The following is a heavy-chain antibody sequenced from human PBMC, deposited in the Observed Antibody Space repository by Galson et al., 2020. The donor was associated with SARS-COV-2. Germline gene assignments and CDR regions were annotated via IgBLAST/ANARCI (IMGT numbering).Heavy chain of an antibody. V-gene: IGHV3-21*01. CDR1: GFAFSTYS. Sequence: GGSLRLSCAASGFAFSTYSMNWVRQAPGKGLEWISSIGTSGSDIYYADSVKGRFTVSRDDAKNSLYLQMNSLRAEDTAVYYCAREAAEGYRWSKFWGQGTLVTVSS. CDR2: IGTSGSDI. D-gene: IGHD2-15*01. CDR3: AREAAEGYRWSKF. J-gene: IGHJ4*02.